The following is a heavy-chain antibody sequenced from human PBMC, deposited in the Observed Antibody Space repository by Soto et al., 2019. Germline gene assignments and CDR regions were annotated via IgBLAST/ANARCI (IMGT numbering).Heavy chain of an antibody. J-gene: IGHJ4*02. Sequence: ASVKVSCKASGYTFTSYAMHWVRQAPGQRLEWMGWINAGNGNTKYSQKFQGRVTITRDTSASTAYMELSSLRSEDTAVYYCATIRGYCSGGSCDTYYFNYWGQGTLVTVSS. CDR3: ATIRGYCSGGSCDTYYFNY. V-gene: IGHV1-3*01. CDR1: GYTFTSYA. CDR2: INAGNGNT. D-gene: IGHD2-15*01.